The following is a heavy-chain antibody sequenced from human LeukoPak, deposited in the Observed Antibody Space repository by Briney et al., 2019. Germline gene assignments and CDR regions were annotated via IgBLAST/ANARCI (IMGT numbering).Heavy chain of an antibody. J-gene: IGHJ4*02. CDR3: ARDPGYCTNGLCDY. CDR2: IYYSGST. V-gene: IGHV4-38-2*02. CDR1: GYSISSGYY. D-gene: IGHD2-8*01. Sequence: PSETLSLTCTVSGYSISSGYYWGWTRQPPGKGLEWIGSIYYSGSTYYNPSLKSRVTISVDTSKNQFSLKLSSVTAADTAVYYCARDPGYCTNGLCDYWGQGTLVTVSS.